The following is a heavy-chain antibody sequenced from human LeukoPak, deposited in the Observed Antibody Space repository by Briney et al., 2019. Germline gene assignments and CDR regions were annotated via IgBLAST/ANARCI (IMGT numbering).Heavy chain of an antibody. J-gene: IGHJ4*02. Sequence: GGSLRLSCAASGFTCSSYGMHWVRQAPGKELEWVAFIRYDGSNKYYADSVKGRFTISRDNSKNTLYLQMNSLRAEDTAVYYCAKDNYYYGSGSFFVDYWGQGTLVTVSS. V-gene: IGHV3-30*02. CDR2: IRYDGSNK. CDR1: GFTCSSYG. CDR3: AKDNYYYGSGSFFVDY. D-gene: IGHD3-10*01.